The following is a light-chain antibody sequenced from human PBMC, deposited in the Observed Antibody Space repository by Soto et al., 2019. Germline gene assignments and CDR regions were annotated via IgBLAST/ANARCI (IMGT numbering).Light chain of an antibody. Sequence: IQMTQSTSTLSASVGDTVTIICRASQSISNWLAWYQQKPGKAPNLLIYDASIFESGVPSRFSGRGSGTRFTLTISSLQPDDFATYYCQQYSDSPWTFGQGTMVDIK. CDR3: QQYSDSPWT. CDR2: DAS. J-gene: IGKJ1*01. CDR1: QSISNW. V-gene: IGKV1-5*02.